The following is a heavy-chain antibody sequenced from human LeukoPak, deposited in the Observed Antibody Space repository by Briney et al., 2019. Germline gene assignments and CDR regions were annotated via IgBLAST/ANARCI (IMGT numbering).Heavy chain of an antibody. CDR1: GFTFSIYA. CDR2: ITSRGEST. D-gene: IGHD3-10*01. CDR3: AKALGGSGSYYNAN. V-gene: IGHV3-23*01. Sequence: GGSLRLSCAASGFTFSIYAMSWVRQAPGKGLQWVSSITSRGESTWYVDSVKGRFTITRDNSENTLYLQMHSLRAEDTAVYYCAKALGGSGSYYNANWGQGTQVTVSS. J-gene: IGHJ4*02.